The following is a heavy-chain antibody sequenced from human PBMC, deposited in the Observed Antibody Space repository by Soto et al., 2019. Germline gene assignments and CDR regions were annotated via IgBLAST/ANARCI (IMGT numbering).Heavy chain of an antibody. V-gene: IGHV1-2*04. CDR1: GYTFTGYY. CDR2: INPNSGGT. CDR3: ARAMMYSSGWYHVGDAFDI. Sequence: ASVKVSCKASGYTFTGYYMHWVRPAPGQGLEWMGWINPNSGGTNYAQKFQGWVTMTRDTSISTAYMELSRLRSDDTAVYYCARAMMYSSGWYHVGDAFDIWGQGTMVTVSS. J-gene: IGHJ3*02. D-gene: IGHD6-19*01.